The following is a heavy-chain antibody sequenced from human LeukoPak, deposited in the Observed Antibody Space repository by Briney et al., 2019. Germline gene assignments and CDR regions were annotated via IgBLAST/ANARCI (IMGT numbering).Heavy chain of an antibody. CDR2: ISYDGSNK. CDR3: ARTGPIVVVPPQKGAAFDI. V-gene: IGHV3-30-3*01. CDR1: GFTFSSYA. J-gene: IGHJ3*02. Sequence: SGGSLRLSCAASGFTFSSYAMHWVRQAPGKGLEWVAVISYDGSNKYYADSVKGRFTISRDNSKNTLYLQMNSLRAEDTAVYYCARTGPIVVVPPQKGAAFDIWGQGTMVTVSS. D-gene: IGHD2-2*01.